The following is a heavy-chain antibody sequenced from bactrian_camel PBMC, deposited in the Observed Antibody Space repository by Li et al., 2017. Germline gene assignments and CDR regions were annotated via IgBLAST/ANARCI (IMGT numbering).Heavy chain of an antibody. CDR1: GYSYRTNC. CDR2: IDADGRS. Sequence: HVPLVESWGGSVQAGGSLRLACAVSGYSYRTNCMAWFRQAPGKEREGVAAIDADGRSYYKDSVKDRFTVSRDNAKNSFYLQMNQLTPEDTAMYFCAAGRTRNGYCYSMSEFPEAAYNHWGQGTQVTVS. D-gene: IGHD2*01. J-gene: IGHJ4*01. V-gene: IGHV3S53*01. CDR3: AAGRTRNGYCYSMSEFPEAAYNH.